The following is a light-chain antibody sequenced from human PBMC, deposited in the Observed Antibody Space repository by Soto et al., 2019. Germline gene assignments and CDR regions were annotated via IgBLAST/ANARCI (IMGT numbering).Light chain of an antibody. Sequence: EIVVTQSPGTLSLSTGERATLSCRASQSVSSSYLAWYQQKPGQAPRLLIYGASSRATGIPDRFSGSGSGTDFTLTISRLEPEDFAVYYCQQYGYSRGTFGQGNKLE. CDR2: GAS. CDR1: QSVSSSY. CDR3: QQYGYSRGT. J-gene: IGKJ2*01. V-gene: IGKV3-20*01.